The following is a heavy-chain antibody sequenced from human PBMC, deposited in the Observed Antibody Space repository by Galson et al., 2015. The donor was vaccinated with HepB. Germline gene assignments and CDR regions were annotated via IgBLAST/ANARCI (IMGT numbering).Heavy chain of an antibody. Sequence: SVKVSCKASGCTFSSYAISWVRQAPGQGLEWLGGIIPIFGTADYAQKFQGRVTITVDESTSTAYMELSSLRSEDTAVYYCARDSLRFGELSYYYYGMDVWGQGTTVTVSS. D-gene: IGHD3-10*01. CDR3: ARDSLRFGELSYYYYGMDV. J-gene: IGHJ6*02. CDR2: IIPIFGTA. CDR1: GCTFSSYA. V-gene: IGHV1-69*13.